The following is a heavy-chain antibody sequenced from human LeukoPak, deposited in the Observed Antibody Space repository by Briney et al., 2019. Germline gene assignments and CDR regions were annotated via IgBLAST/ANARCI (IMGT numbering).Heavy chain of an antibody. CDR1: GFTFSSYW. V-gene: IGHV3-7*01. J-gene: IGHJ5*02. D-gene: IGHD3-10*01. CDR3: ARNGSGSYYLSRWFDP. CDR2: IKQDGSEK. Sequence: GGSLRLSCAASGFTFSSYWMSWVRQAPGKGLEWVANIKQDGSEKYYVDSVKGRFAISRDNAKNSLYLQMNSLRAEDTAVYYCARNGSGSYYLSRWFDPWGQGTLVTVSS.